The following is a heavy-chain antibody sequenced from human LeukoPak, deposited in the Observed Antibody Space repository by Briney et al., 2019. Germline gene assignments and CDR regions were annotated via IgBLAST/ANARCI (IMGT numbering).Heavy chain of an antibody. D-gene: IGHD6-13*01. J-gene: IGHJ4*02. CDR1: GGSISSYY. CDR3: ARDPDSSSWYYFGY. Sequence: PSETLSLTCTVSGGSISSYYWSWIRQPPGKGLEWIGYIYYSGSTNYNPSLKSRVTISVDTSKNQFSLKLSSVTAADTAVYYCARDPDSSSWYYFGYWGQGTLVTVSS. V-gene: IGHV4-59*01. CDR2: IYYSGST.